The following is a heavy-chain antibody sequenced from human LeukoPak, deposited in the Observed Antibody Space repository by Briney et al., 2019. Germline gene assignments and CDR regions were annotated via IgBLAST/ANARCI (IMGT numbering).Heavy chain of an antibody. Sequence: GGSLRLSCAASGFTVSSKYMSWVRQPPGKGLEWVSVIYSGGSTYYADSVKGRFTISRDNSKNTLYLQMNSLRAEDTAVYYCARGCSSTSCYGFDYWGQGTLVTVSS. CDR1: GFTVSSKY. J-gene: IGHJ4*02. D-gene: IGHD2-2*01. CDR3: ARGCSSTSCYGFDY. CDR2: IYSGGST. V-gene: IGHV3-53*01.